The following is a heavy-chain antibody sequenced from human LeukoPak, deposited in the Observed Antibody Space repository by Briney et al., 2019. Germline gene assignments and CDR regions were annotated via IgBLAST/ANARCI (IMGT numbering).Heavy chain of an antibody. CDR3: ARGPYYDFWSGYSPADY. CDR2: ISAYNGNT. V-gene: IGHV1-18*01. CDR1: GYTFTSYG. Sequence: ASVKVSCKASGYTFTSYGISWVRQAPGQGLEWMGWISAYNGNTNYAQKLQGRVTMTTDTSTSTAYMELRSLRSEDTAVYYCARGPYYDFWSGYSPADYWGQGTLVTVSS. J-gene: IGHJ4*02. D-gene: IGHD3-3*01.